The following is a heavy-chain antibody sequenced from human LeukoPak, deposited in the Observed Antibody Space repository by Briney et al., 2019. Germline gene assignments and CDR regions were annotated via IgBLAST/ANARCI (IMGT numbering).Heavy chain of an antibody. CDR2: ISAYNGNT. CDR3: ARVSGGKVPGYESSGYHHNWFDH. Sequence: GASVKVSCKASGYTFTSYGISWVRQAPGQGLEWMGWISAYNGNTNYAQKLQGRVTMTTDTSTSTAYMELRSLRSDDTAVYYCARVSGGKVPGYESSGYHHNWFDHWGQGTLITVSS. J-gene: IGHJ5*02. D-gene: IGHD3-22*01. V-gene: IGHV1-18*01. CDR1: GYTFTSYG.